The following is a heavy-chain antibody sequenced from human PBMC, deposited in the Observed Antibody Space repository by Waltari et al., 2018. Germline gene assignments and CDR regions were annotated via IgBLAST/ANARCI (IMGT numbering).Heavy chain of an antibody. D-gene: IGHD3-22*01. V-gene: IGHV4-31*03. CDR2: IYYSVGT. CDR3: ARVVTYYYDSSGLGYFDY. J-gene: IGHJ4*02. Sequence: QVQLQESGPGLVKPSQTLSLTCTVSGGSISSGGYYWSWIRQHPGKGLGWIGYIYYSVGTYYNQSLKSRVTISVDTSKNQFSLKLSSVTAADTAVYYCARVVTYYYDSSGLGYFDYWGQGTLVTVSS. CDR1: GGSISSGGYY.